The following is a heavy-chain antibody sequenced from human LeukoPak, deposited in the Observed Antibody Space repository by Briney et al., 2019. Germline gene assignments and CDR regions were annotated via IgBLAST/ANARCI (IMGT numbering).Heavy chain of an antibody. Sequence: ASVKVSCKASGYSFTTYGINWVRQAPGQGLEWMGWISAYNGNPKYAQKLQGRVTMTTDTSTSTGYMELRSLRSDDTAVYYCTRDGMGMTTVTTLNWLDPWGQGTLVTVSS. CDR3: TRDGMGMTTVTTLNWLDP. D-gene: IGHD4-17*01. J-gene: IGHJ5*02. CDR2: ISAYNGNP. CDR1: GYSFTTYG. V-gene: IGHV1-18*01.